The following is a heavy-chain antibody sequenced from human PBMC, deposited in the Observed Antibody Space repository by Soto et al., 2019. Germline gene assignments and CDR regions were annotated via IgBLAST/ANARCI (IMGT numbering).Heavy chain of an antibody. D-gene: IGHD1-1*01. Sequence: QVHLVQSGAEVKKPGASVKVSCKGSGYGFTTYGITWVRQAPGQGLEWMAWISAHNGNTNYAQKLQGRVTVTRDKSTRTAYMELRSLRSDDTAVYYCARGRYGDYWGQGALVTVSS. CDR3: ARGRYGDY. CDR2: ISAHNGNT. J-gene: IGHJ4*02. CDR1: GYGFTTYG. V-gene: IGHV1-18*01.